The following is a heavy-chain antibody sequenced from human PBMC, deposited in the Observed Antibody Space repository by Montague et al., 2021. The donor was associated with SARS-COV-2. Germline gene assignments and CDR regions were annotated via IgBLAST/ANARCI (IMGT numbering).Heavy chain of an antibody. J-gene: IGHJ4*02. CDR3: ARSYYDILTAYYTPFDY. CDR2: TDWXXXK. CDR1: GFSLSTSGMR. V-gene: IGHV2-70*04. D-gene: IGHD3-9*01. Sequence: PALVKPTQTLTLTCTFSGFSLSTSGMRASWIRQPPGKALEWLARTDWXXXKFYSTSLKTRLTISKDTSKNQVVLTMTNMDPVDTATYYCARSYYDILTAYYTPFDYWGQGTLVTVS.